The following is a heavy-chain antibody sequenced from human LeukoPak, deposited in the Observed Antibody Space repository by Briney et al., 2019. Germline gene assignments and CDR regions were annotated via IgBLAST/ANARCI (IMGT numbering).Heavy chain of an antibody. V-gene: IGHV1-8*03. Sequence: ASVKVSCKASGYTFTSYDMNWVRQAPGQGLEWMGWMNPNSGNTGYAQKFQGRVTITRNTSISTAYMELSSLRSEDTAVYYCARGLGYCSGGSCYSNWGQGTLVTVSS. CDR3: ARGLGYCSGGSCYSN. CDR2: MNPNSGNT. CDR1: GYTFTSYD. J-gene: IGHJ4*02. D-gene: IGHD2-15*01.